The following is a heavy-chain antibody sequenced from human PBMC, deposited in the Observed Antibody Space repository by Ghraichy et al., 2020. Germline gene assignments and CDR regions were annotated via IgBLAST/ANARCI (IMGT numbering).Heavy chain of an antibody. J-gene: IGHJ4*02. CDR2: ISSSSSYI. D-gene: IGHD5-18*01. V-gene: IGHV3-21*01. CDR1: GFTFSSYS. Sequence: GGSLRLSCAASGFTFSSYSMNWVRQAPGKGLEWVSSISSSSSYIYYADSVKGRFTISRDNAKNSLYLQMNSLRAEDTAVYYCARDERDTAMAYWGQGTLVTVSS. CDR3: ARDERDTAMAY.